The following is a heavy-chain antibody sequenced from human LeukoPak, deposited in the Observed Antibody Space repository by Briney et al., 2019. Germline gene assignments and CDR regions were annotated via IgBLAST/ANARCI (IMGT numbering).Heavy chain of an antibody. D-gene: IGHD2-15*01. CDR1: GYTFTTYF. V-gene: IGHV1-46*01. Sequence: ASVKVSCKASGYTFTTYFIHWVRQAPGQGLEWMGIINPSVDSTVYALKFQDRLTMTRDLYTSTVYMELSSLRSEDTTVYYCANQGSGGSYGFDYWGQGTLVTVSS. CDR2: INPSVDST. CDR3: ANQGSGGSYGFDY. J-gene: IGHJ4*02.